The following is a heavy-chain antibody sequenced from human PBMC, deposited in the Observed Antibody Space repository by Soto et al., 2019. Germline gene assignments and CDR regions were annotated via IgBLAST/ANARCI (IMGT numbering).Heavy chain of an antibody. CDR3: ARYSTAQWELGFMAFDI. V-gene: IGHV4-34*01. Sequence: HVQLQQWGAGLLKPSETLSLTCTVSGGSFSGYYWSWIRQPPGKGLAWIGEINQSGSTNYNPSLKGRVITSVDTSKNQFSLKLSSVTAADTAVYYCARYSTAQWELGFMAFDIWGQGTMVTVSS. J-gene: IGHJ3*02. D-gene: IGHD1-26*01. CDR1: GGSFSGYY. CDR2: INQSGST.